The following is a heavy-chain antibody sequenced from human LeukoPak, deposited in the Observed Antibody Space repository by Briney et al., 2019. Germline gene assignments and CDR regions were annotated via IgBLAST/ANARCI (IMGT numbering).Heavy chain of an antibody. D-gene: IGHD2-15*01. CDR1: GGTFSSYA. CDR2: IIPILGIA. CDR3: EGAGFGVVVVADYGMDV. V-gene: IGHV1-69*04. Sequence: VASVKVSCKASGGTFSSYAISWVRQAPGQGLEWMGRIIPILGIANYAQKFQGRVTLTPDKYTSTAYMGLSSLRSEDTAVYYCEGAGFGVVVVADYGMDVWGQGTTVTVSS. J-gene: IGHJ6*02.